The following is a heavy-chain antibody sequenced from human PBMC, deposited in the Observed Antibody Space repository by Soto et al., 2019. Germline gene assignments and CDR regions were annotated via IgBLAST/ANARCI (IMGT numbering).Heavy chain of an antibody. J-gene: IGHJ4*02. D-gene: IGHD3-22*01. CDR1: GFTFSTYA. CDR2: IRNSGSGT. CDR3: AKNPGYYYDSTGYHFDY. Sequence: GGSLRLSCAASGFTFSTYAMSWVRQAPGKGLEWVSGIRNSGSGTYYADSVKGRFTISRDNSKNTLYLQMNSLRAEDTAVYYCAKNPGYYYDSTGYHFDYWGQGTLVTVSS. V-gene: IGHV3-23*01.